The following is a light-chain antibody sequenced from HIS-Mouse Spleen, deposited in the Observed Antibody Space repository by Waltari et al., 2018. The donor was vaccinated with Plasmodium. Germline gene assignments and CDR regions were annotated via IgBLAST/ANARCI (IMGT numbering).Light chain of an antibody. V-gene: IGKV3-15*01. CDR1: KSVSSN. CDR3: QQYNNWSFT. Sequence: EIEMTQSPATLSVSLGVRATLSCRASKSVSSNLAWYQQKPGQAPRLLIYGASTRASGMPARFSGSGSGTEFTLTISSLQSEDFAVYYCQQYNNWSFTFGPGTKVDIK. CDR2: GAS. J-gene: IGKJ3*01.